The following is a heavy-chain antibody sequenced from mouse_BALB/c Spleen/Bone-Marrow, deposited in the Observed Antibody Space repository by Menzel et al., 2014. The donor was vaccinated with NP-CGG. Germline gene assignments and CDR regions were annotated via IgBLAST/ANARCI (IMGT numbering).Heavy chain of an antibody. CDR2: IDPSDSET. CDR3: ARSGGNYVAWFVY. J-gene: IGHJ3*01. D-gene: IGHD2-1*01. V-gene: IGHV1-69*02. CDR1: GYTFTRYW. Sequence: QVQLQQSGAEFVKPGAPVKLSCKASGYTFTRYWMHWVRQRPGRGLEWIGKIDPSDSETHYNHEFKDKATLTVDKSSSTAYIQLSSLTSEDSAVYFCARSGGNYVAWFVYWGQGTLVTVSP.